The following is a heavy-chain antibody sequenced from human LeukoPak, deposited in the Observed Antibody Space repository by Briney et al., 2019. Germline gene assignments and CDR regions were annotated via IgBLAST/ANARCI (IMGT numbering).Heavy chain of an antibody. V-gene: IGHV5-10-1*01. CDR3: ARRVPLGYCSSTSCYAAFDY. J-gene: IGHJ4*02. Sequence: GESLRISCKGSGYSFTSYWISWVRQMPGKGPEWMGRIDPSDSYTNYSPSFQGHVTISADKSISTAYLQWSSLKASDTAMYYCARRVPLGYCSSTSCYAAFDYWGQGTLVTVSS. D-gene: IGHD2-2*01. CDR2: IDPSDSYT. CDR1: GYSFTSYW.